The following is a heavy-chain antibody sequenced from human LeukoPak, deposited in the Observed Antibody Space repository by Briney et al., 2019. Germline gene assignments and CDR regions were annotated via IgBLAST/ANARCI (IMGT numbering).Heavy chain of an antibody. V-gene: IGHV3-7*01. D-gene: IGHD3-10*01. CDR2: IKPDGSDK. CDR1: GFTFSSYA. J-gene: IGHJ3*02. CDR3: ARDPAFGAFDI. Sequence: PGGSLRLSCAASGFTFSSYAMHWVRQAPGKGLEGVAIIKPDGSDKSYADSVRGRFTISRDNAKNSLYLHMNGLRAEDTSVYYCARDPAFGAFDIWGRGTLVTVSS.